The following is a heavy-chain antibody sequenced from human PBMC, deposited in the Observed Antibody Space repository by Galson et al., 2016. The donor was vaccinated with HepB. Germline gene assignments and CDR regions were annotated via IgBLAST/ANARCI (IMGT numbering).Heavy chain of an antibody. CDR3: TTDHSELNYYGMDV. Sequence: SLRLSCAASGFTFSNAWMSWVRQAPGKGLEWVGRIISKANDGTTEYAAPGKGTFTISRDNSGITLYLQMNSLKIEDTAVYYCTTDHSELNYYGMDVWGKGTTVTVSS. V-gene: IGHV3-15*01. D-gene: IGHD4-11*01. CDR1: GFTFSNAW. CDR2: IISKANDGTT. J-gene: IGHJ6*04.